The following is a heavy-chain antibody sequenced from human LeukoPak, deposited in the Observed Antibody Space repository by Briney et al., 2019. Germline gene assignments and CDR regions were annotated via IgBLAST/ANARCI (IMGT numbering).Heavy chain of an antibody. J-gene: IGHJ6*03. CDR1: GYTFTSYD. D-gene: IGHD3-3*01. CDR2: MNPNSGNT. Sequence: ASVKVSCKASGYTFTSYDINWVRQATGQGLEWMGWMNPNSGNTGYAQKFQGRVTMTRNTSISTAYMELSSLRSEDTAVYYCARSLSRPTIFGVVRSVPTSMDVWGKGTTVTVSS. CDR3: ARSLSRPTIFGVVRSVPTSMDV. V-gene: IGHV1-8*01.